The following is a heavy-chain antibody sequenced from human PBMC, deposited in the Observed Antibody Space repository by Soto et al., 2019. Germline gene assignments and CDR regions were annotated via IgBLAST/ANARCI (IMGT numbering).Heavy chain of an antibody. Sequence: GGSLRLSCPTSGFPFSDYYMSWIRQAPGKGLEWLSHISPKSTYRNYADSVKGRFTISRDNTKSSLFLQMNSLGVEDTAVYYCVRGGGGGLFEHWGQGVLVTV. V-gene: IGHV3-11*06. D-gene: IGHD2-21*01. CDR3: VRGGGGGLFEH. CDR2: ISPKSTYR. CDR1: GFPFSDYY. J-gene: IGHJ4*02.